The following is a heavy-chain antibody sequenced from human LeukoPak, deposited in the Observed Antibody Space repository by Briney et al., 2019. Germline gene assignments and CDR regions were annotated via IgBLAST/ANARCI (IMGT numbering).Heavy chain of an antibody. D-gene: IGHD3-10*01. J-gene: IGHJ4*02. CDR2: IIPIFGTA. Sequence: SVKVSCKASGGTFSSYAISWVRQAPGQGLEWVGGIIPIFGTANYAQKFQGRVTITADESTSTAYMELSSLRSEDTAVYYCAGVRSYGSGSYYSYYFDYWGQGTLVTVSP. CDR1: GGTFSSYA. V-gene: IGHV1-69*01. CDR3: AGVRSYGSGSYYSYYFDY.